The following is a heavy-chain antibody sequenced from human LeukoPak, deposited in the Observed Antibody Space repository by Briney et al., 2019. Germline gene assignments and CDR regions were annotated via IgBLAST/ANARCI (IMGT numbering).Heavy chain of an antibody. CDR3: AREGGPYRPLDY. CDR1: GXSITNTNY. CDR2: VNLQGST. J-gene: IGHJ4*02. V-gene: IGHV4-4*02. Sequence: SGTLSLTCGVSGXSITNTNYWTWVRQPPGKGLEWIGEVNLQGSTNYNPSLMGQVAISVDTSENHISLQLTSVTAADTAVYYCAREGGPYRPLDYSGQGTLVTVSS.